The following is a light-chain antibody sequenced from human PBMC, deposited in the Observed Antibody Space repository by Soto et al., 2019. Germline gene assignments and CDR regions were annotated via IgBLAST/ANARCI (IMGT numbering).Light chain of an antibody. CDR2: GNS. V-gene: IGLV1-40*01. Sequence: QSVLTQPPSVSGAAGQRVTISCTGSSSNIGAGYDVHWYQQLPGTAPKLVIYGNSNRPSGVPDRFSGSKSGTSASLAITGLQAEDEADYDCQSYDSSLSGSVFGGGTKLTVL. J-gene: IGLJ2*01. CDR1: SSNIGAGYD. CDR3: QSYDSSLSGSV.